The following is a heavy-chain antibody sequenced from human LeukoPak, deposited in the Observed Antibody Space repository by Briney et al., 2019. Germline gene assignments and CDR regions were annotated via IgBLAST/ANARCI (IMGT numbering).Heavy chain of an antibody. CDR2: IYPGDSDT. Sequence: GESLKTSCKGSGYLFTTYSIAGVRQIPGKGLEWMGIIYPGDSDTTCRPSFQGQVTISDDTTISTAYLQWSSLKAPDTAMYYCARRDYGQYYFDSWGQGTLVTVSS. J-gene: IGHJ4*02. CDR1: GYLFTTYS. V-gene: IGHV5-51*01. D-gene: IGHD4/OR15-4a*01. CDR3: ARRDYGQYYFDS.